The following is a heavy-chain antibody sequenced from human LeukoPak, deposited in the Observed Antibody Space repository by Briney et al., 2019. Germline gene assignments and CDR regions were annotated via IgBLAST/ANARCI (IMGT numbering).Heavy chain of an antibody. D-gene: IGHD1-26*01. V-gene: IGHV3-74*01. CDR1: GFTFSSYW. CDR3: ARGGSPPEALGDAFGI. CDR2: INTDGSST. J-gene: IGHJ3*02. Sequence: GGSLRLSCAASGFTFSSYWIHWVRQGPGKGLVWVSRINTDGSSTIYADSVKGRFTISRDNAKNTLYLQMNSLRAEDTAVYYCARGGSPPEALGDAFGIWGRGTMVTVFS.